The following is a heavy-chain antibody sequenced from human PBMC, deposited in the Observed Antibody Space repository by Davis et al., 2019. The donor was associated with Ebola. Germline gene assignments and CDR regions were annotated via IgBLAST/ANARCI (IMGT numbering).Heavy chain of an antibody. Sequence: PSETLSLTCIVSGGSINSHYWSWIRQPPGKGLEWIAYITYSGITNYNPPLKSRVTISLDTSKNQFSLKLSSVTAADTAVYYCARPPRDWGQGTLVTVSS. V-gene: IGHV4-59*08. CDR1: GGSINSHY. J-gene: IGHJ4*02. CDR3: ARPPRD. CDR2: ITYSGIT.